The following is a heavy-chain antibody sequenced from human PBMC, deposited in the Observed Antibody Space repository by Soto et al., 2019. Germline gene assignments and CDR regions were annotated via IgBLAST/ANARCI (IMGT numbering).Heavy chain of an antibody. CDR1: RFTFSNYW. Sequence: EVQLVESGGGLVQPGGSLRLSCAASRFTFSNYWMSWVRQAPGKGLEWVANIKQDGSEKYYVDSVKGRFTISRDNAKNSLYLQMNSLRAEDTAVYYCAREPNSIDYWGQGTQVTVSS. CDR2: IKQDGSEK. D-gene: IGHD1-7*01. V-gene: IGHV3-7*01. J-gene: IGHJ4*02. CDR3: AREPNSIDY.